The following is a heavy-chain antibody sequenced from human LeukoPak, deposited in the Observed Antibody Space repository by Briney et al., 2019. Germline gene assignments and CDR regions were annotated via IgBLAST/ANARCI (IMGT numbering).Heavy chain of an antibody. V-gene: IGHV4-39*01. CDR3: ATSYAAGYYGDWFDP. CDR1: GGSISSYY. J-gene: IGHJ5*02. D-gene: IGHD3-10*01. Sequence: PSETLSLTCTVSGGSISSYYWGWIRQPPGKGLEWIGSIYYSGSTYYNPSLKSRVTISVDTSKNQFSLKLSSVTAADTAVYYCATSYAAGYYGDWFDPWGQGTLVTVSS. CDR2: IYYSGST.